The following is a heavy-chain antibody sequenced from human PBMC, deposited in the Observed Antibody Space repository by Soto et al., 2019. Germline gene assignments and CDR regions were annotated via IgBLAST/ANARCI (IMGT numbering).Heavy chain of an antibody. Sequence: GGSLRLSCAASGFTFDDYAMHWVRQAPEKGLEWVSGISWNSGSIGYADSVKGRFTISRDNAKNSLYLQMNSLRAEDTALYYCAKDINYGSGSSYMDVWGKGTTVTVSS. V-gene: IGHV3-9*01. CDR1: GFTFDDYA. J-gene: IGHJ6*03. CDR2: ISWNSGSI. D-gene: IGHD3-10*01. CDR3: AKDINYGSGSSYMDV.